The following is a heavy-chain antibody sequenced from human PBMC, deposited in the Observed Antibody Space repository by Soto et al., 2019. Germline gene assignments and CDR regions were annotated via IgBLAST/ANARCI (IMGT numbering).Heavy chain of an antibody. Sequence: QVQLQESGPGLVKPSETLSLTCTVSGGSISSYYWSWIRQPPGKGLEWIGYIYYSGSTNYNPSLMILCTISVDTSKNHSSLNLSTMTAAYTTVYYCAKFICYFDLWCRGTLVTVSS. CDR1: GGSISSYY. CDR3: AKFICYFDL. CDR2: IYYSGST. V-gene: IGHV4-59*12. J-gene: IGHJ2*01.